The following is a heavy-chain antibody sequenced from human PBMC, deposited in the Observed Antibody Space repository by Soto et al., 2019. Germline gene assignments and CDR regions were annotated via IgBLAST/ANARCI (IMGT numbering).Heavy chain of an antibody. CDR3: ARGQRFSDWFDP. J-gene: IGHJ5*02. CDR2: VYSSGGT. V-gene: IGHV4-4*07. Sequence: QVHLQQSGPGLVTPSETLSPTSTVSGGPLSIYYWTWIGRPAGRGLEWIGRVYSSGGTHYNPSLKSRVTISLDTSKNQFSLRLLSVTDADTAVYYCARGQRFSDWFDPWGQGTLVTVSS. D-gene: IGHD3-3*01. CDR1: GGPLSIYY.